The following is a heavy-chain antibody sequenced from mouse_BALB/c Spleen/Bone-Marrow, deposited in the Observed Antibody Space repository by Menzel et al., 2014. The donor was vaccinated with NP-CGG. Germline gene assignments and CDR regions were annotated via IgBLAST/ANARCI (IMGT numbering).Heavy chain of an antibody. V-gene: IGHV1S81*02. CDR2: IIPSNGGT. Sequence: QVQLQQSGAEPVKPGASVKLSCKASGYTFTSYYMYWVKQRPGQGLEWIGEIIPSNGGTNFNEKFKSRATLTVDKSSSTAYMQLSSLTSEESAVYYCTRLPHWGQGTSVTVSS. J-gene: IGHJ4*01. CDR3: TRLPH. CDR1: GYTFTSYY. D-gene: IGHD6-1*01.